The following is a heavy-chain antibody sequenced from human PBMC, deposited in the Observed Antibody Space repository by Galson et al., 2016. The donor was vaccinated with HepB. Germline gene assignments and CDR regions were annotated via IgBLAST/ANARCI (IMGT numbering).Heavy chain of an antibody. D-gene: IGHD3-10*01. CDR3: ARDGVYGSSTLDY. V-gene: IGHV3-33*01. J-gene: IGHJ4*02. CDR2: IWYDGSNK. CDR1: GFTFSSYG. Sequence: SLRLSCAASGFTFSSYGMHWVRQAPGKGLEWVAVIWYDGSNKYYAVSVKGRFSISRDNSKNTLYLQMNSLRVEDTAVYYCARDGVYGSSTLDYWGQGTLVTVSS.